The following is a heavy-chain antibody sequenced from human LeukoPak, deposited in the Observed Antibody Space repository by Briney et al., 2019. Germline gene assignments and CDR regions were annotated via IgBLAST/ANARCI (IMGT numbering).Heavy chain of an antibody. CDR3: AKDSFRDTTVTTILDY. J-gene: IGHJ4*02. Sequence: PGGSLRLSCAASGFTFSYYAMTWVRQAPGKGLEWVSGISGSGGRTYYADSVKGRFTISRDNSKNTLFLQMNSLRAEDTAVYYCAKDSFRDTTVTTILDYWGQGTLVTVSS. CDR1: GFTFSYYA. CDR2: ISGSGGRT. V-gene: IGHV3-23*01. D-gene: IGHD4-17*01.